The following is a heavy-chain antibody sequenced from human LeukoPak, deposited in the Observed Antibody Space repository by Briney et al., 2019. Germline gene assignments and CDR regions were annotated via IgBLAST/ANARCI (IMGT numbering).Heavy chain of an antibody. Sequence: AGGSLRLSCAASGFTFSSYGMHWVRQAPGRGLEWVAVIWYDGSNKYYADSVKGRFTISSDNSKTTLYLQMNSLRAEDTAVYYCAKESGGIPDYWGQGTLVTVSS. CDR3: AKESGGIPDY. CDR1: GFTFSSYG. V-gene: IGHV3-33*06. CDR2: IWYDGSNK. J-gene: IGHJ4*02. D-gene: IGHD2-15*01.